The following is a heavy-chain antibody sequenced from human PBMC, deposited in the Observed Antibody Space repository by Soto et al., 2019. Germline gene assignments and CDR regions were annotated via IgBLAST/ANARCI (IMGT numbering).Heavy chain of an antibody. CDR1: GGSISSSSYY. J-gene: IGHJ6*02. Sequence: TVSGGSISSSSYYWGWIRQPPGKGLEWIGSIYYSGSTYYNPSLKSRVTISVDTSKNQFSLKLSSVTAADTAVYYCASPTVRGVIGMDVWGQGTTVTVSS. V-gene: IGHV4-39*01. CDR2: IYYSGST. CDR3: ASPTVRGVIGMDV. D-gene: IGHD3-10*01.